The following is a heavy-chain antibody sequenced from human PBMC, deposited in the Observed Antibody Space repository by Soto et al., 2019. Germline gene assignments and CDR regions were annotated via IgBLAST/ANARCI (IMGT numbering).Heavy chain of an antibody. Sequence: ASVEVSCKASGYTFTSYYMHWVRQAPGQGLEWMGIINPSGGSTSYAQKFQGRVTMTRDTSTSTVYMELSSLRSEDTAVYYCARSRGALVWFDPWGQGTLVTVSS. J-gene: IGHJ5*02. V-gene: IGHV1-46*01. CDR1: GYTFTSYY. CDR3: ARSRGALVWFDP. CDR2: INPSGGST. D-gene: IGHD3-10*01.